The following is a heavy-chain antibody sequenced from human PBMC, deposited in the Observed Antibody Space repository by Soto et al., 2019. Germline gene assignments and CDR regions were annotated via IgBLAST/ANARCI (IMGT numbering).Heavy chain of an antibody. CDR2: LYDSGST. CDR3: ARSSTSYFDS. J-gene: IGHJ4*02. V-gene: IGHV4-31*03. Sequence: PYERLSLTCTLSGGSIRRSGYFWSWIRQHPGKGLEWIGYLYDSGSTYYKPPRKSRVSLSVDTSKTPFSLNLTSVTAADTAKYYCARSSTSYFDSWGQGAL. CDR1: GGSIRRSGYF.